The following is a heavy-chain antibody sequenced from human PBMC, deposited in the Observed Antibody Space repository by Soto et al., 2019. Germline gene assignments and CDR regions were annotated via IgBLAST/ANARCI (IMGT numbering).Heavy chain of an antibody. V-gene: IGHV3-33*01. J-gene: IGHJ4*02. CDR1: GFTFISYG. D-gene: IGHD2-21*02. Sequence: AGGSPRLSCAASGFTFISYGMHWVRQAPDKGLEWVAVIWYDGSNKYYADSVKGRFTISRDNSKNTLYLQMNSLRAEDTAVYYCARALGVYCGGDCALDYWGQGTLVTVSS. CDR3: ARALGVYCGGDCALDY. CDR2: IWYDGSNK.